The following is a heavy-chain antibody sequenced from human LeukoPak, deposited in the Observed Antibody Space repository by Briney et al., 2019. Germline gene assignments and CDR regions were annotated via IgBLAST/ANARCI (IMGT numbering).Heavy chain of an antibody. CDR2: INHSGST. CDR3: ARERGSYSTEYFDY. J-gene: IGHJ4*02. V-gene: IGHV4-34*01. D-gene: IGHD1-26*01. Sequence: SETLSLTCAVYGGSFSGYYWSWIRQPPGKGLEWIGEINHSGSTNYNPSLKSRVTISVDTSKNQFSLKLSSVTAADTAVYYCARERGSYSTEYFDYWGQGTLVTVSS. CDR1: GGSFSGYY.